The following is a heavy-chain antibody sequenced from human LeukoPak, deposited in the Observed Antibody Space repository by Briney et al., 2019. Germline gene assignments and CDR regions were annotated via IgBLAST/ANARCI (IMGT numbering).Heavy chain of an antibody. J-gene: IGHJ5*02. CDR2: ISSSSSYI. Sequence: PGGSLRLSCAASGFTFSSYSMNWVRQAPGKGLEWVASISSSSSYIYYADSVKGRFTISRDNAKNSLYLQMNSLRAEDTAVYYCAKGVNILTEKPTWGQGTLVTVSS. D-gene: IGHD3-9*01. V-gene: IGHV3-21*04. CDR1: GFTFSSYS. CDR3: AKGVNILTEKPT.